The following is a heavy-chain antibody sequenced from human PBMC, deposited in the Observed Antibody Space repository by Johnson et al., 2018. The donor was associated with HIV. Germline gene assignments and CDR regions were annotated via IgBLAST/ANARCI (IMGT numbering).Heavy chain of an antibody. CDR3: ASVFDAFDI. CDR2: IWCGGSNK. J-gene: IGHJ3*02. Sequence: VQLVESGGGVVQPGRSLRLSCAASGFTFRQAPGRGLEWEALIWCGGSNKYYADSVKGRFTISRDNSKNTLYLQMNSLRAEDTAVYYCASVFDAFDIWGQGTMVTVSS. D-gene: IGHD5/OR15-5a*01. CDR1: GFTF. V-gene: IGHV3-33*01.